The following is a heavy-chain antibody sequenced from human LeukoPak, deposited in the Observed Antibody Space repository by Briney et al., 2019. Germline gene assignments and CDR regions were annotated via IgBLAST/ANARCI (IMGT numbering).Heavy chain of an antibody. CDR3: AHISSSWPDY. J-gene: IGHJ4*02. V-gene: IGHV3-21*04. Sequence: GGSLRLSCAASGFTFSAYSMNWVRQAPGRGLEWVSAISSSSRSIYNADSVKGRFTISRDNSKNTLYLQMNSLRAEDTAVYYCAHISSSWPDYWGQGTLVTVSS. D-gene: IGHD6-13*01. CDR2: ISSSSRSI. CDR1: GFTFSAYS.